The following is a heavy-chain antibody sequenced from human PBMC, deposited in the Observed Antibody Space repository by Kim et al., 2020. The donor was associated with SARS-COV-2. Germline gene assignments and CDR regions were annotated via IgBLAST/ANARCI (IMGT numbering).Heavy chain of an antibody. CDR3: ARGRVPAARGAFDI. Sequence: AQKFQGRVTMTRDTSTSTVYMELSSLRSEDTAVYYCARGRVPAARGAFDIWGQGTMVTVSS. V-gene: IGHV1-46*01. D-gene: IGHD2-2*01. J-gene: IGHJ3*02.